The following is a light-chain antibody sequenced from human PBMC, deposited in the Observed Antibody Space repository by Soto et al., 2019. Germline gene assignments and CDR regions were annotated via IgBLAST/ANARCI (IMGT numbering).Light chain of an antibody. CDR2: DAS. Sequence: EIVLTQSPATLSLSPGERATLSCRASQSVSSYLAWYQQKPGQAPRLLIYDASNRATGIPARFSGSGSGTDITLTISSLEPEDFAVYYCQQRSNWPSTFGPGTKVDIK. J-gene: IGKJ3*01. CDR3: QQRSNWPST. CDR1: QSVSSY. V-gene: IGKV3-11*01.